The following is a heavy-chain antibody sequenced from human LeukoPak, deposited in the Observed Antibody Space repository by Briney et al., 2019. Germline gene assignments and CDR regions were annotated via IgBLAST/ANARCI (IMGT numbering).Heavy chain of an antibody. Sequence: SETLSLTCTVSGGSISTYYWSWIRQPPGKGLEWIGYIDYSGSTNYNPSLKSRVTMSVDTSKNQFSLKLSSVTAADTAVYYCARVRRYSGRPDAFDIWGQGTMVTVSS. J-gene: IGHJ3*02. CDR2: IDYSGST. CDR1: GGSISTYY. D-gene: IGHD1-26*01. CDR3: ARVRRYSGRPDAFDI. V-gene: IGHV4-59*01.